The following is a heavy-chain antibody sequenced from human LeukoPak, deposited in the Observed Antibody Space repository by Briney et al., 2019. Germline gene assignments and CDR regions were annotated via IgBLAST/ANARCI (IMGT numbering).Heavy chain of an antibody. J-gene: IGHJ4*02. CDR1: GFTFSSYA. CDR3: ARFSYSSGWYPHFDY. D-gene: IGHD6-19*01. V-gene: IGHV3-30-3*01. Sequence: GGSLRLSCAASGFTFSSYAMHWVRQAPGKGLEWVAVISYDGSNKYYADSVKGRFTISRDNSKNTLYLQTNSLRAEDTAVYYCARFSYSSGWYPHFDYWGQGTLVTVSS. CDR2: ISYDGSNK.